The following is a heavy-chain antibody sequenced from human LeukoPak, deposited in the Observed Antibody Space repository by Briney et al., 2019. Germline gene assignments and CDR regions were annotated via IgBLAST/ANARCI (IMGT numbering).Heavy chain of an antibody. V-gene: IGHV4-31*11. CDR2: IYYSGST. CDR1: GGSFSGYY. CDR3: ARGVYSSSPFDY. D-gene: IGHD6-6*01. J-gene: IGHJ4*02. Sequence: SETLSLTCAVYGGSFSGYYWSWIRQHPGKGLEWIGYIYYSGSTYYNPSLKSRVTISVDTSKNQFSLKLSSVTAADTAVYYCARGVYSSSPFDYWGQGTLVTVSS.